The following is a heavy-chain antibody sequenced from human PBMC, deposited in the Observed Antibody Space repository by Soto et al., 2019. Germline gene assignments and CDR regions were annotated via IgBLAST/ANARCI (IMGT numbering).Heavy chain of an antibody. J-gene: IGHJ4*02. V-gene: IGHV3-23*01. CDR2: ISGSGGST. D-gene: IGHD1-7*01. Sequence: GGSLRLSCADSGFTFSTYAMSWVRQAPRKGLEWVSAISGSGGSTYYADSVKGRFTISRDNSKNTLYLQMNSLRAEDTAVYYCAKDGYNWNYGFTQYYFDYWGQGTLVTVSS. CDR3: AKDGYNWNYGFTQYYFDY. CDR1: GFTFSTYA.